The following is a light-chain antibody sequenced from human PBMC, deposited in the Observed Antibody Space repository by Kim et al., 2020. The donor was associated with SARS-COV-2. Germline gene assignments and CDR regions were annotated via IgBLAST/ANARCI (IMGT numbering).Light chain of an antibody. V-gene: IGLV3-19*01. Sequence: ALGQTVRITCQGDSLRSYYASWYQQKPGQAPVRVIYGKNNRPSGIPDRFSGSSSGNTASLTITGAQAEDEADYYCNSRDSSGNHWMFGGGTQLTVL. J-gene: IGLJ3*02. CDR1: SLRSYY. CDR3: NSRDSSGNHWM. CDR2: GKN.